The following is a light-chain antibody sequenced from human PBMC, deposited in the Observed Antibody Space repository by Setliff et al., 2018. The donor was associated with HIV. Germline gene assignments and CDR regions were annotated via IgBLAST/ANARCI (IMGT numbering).Light chain of an antibody. V-gene: IGLV2-14*01. CDR3: SSYTSSSPLDG. J-gene: IGLJ1*01. CDR2: EVS. CDR1: SSDVGGYNY. Sequence: QSVLTQPASVSGSPGQSITISCTGTSSDVGGYNYVSWYQQHPGKAPKLMIYEVSNRPSGVSDRFSGSKSGNTASLTISGLQTEDEADYFCSSYTSSSPLDGFGTGTKGTVL.